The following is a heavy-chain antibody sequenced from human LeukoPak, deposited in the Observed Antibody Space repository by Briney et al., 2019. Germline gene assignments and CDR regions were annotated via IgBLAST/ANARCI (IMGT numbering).Heavy chain of an antibody. CDR2: IYHSGST. Sequence: PSETLSLTCTVSGYSISSGYYWGWIRQPPGKGLEWIGSIYHSGSTYYNPSLKSRVTISVDTSKNQFSLKLSSVTAADTAVYYCARARSGIAGFDPWGQGTLVTVSS. D-gene: IGHD6-13*01. V-gene: IGHV4-38-2*02. J-gene: IGHJ5*02. CDR1: GYSISSGYY. CDR3: ARARSGIAGFDP.